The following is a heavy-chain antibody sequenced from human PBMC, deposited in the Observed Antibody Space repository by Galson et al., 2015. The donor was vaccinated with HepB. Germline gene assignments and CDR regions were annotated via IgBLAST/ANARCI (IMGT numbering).Heavy chain of an antibody. D-gene: IGHD2-15*01. Sequence: SLRLSCAASGFTFSPFEMNWVRQVPGKGLEWVAYISGGGSPIYYADSVRGRFTISRDNAKNSLYLQMNSLRAEDTAFYYCAVEVVAAAAEFDPWGQGTLVTVSS. CDR2: ISGGGSPI. CDR1: GFTFSPFE. V-gene: IGHV3-48*03. J-gene: IGHJ5*02. CDR3: AVEVVAAAAEFDP.